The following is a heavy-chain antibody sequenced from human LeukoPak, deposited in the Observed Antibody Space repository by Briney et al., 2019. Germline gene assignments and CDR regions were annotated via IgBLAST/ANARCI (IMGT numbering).Heavy chain of an antibody. CDR3: ARVAMVLDY. CDR1: GFTFSSYW. CDR2: INSDGSST. J-gene: IGHJ4*02. D-gene: IGHD5-18*01. Sequence: PGGSLRLSCAASGFTFSSYWMHWVRQAPGKGVVWVSRINSDGSSTSYADSVKGRFTISRDKAKNTLYLRMNSLRAEDTAVYYCARVAMVLDYWGQGTLVTVSS. V-gene: IGHV3-74*01.